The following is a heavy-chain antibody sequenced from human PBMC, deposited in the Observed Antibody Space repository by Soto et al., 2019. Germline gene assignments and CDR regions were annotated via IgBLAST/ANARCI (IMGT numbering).Heavy chain of an antibody. CDR2: ISNSGGTT. Sequence: ETLSLTCTVSGGSISSSSYYWGWIRQAPGKGLEWVSGISNSGGTTYNADSVKGRFTISRDNSKNTLYLQMDSLRAEDTAVYYCARRIAAAGTRGVYYYYGMDVWGQGTTVTVSS. V-gene: IGHV3-23*01. D-gene: IGHD6-13*01. CDR3: ARRIAAAGTRGVYYYYGMDV. J-gene: IGHJ6*02. CDR1: GGSISSSSYY.